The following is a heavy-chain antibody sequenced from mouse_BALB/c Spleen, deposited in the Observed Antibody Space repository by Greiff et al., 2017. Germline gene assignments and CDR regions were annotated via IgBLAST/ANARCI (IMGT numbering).Heavy chain of an antibody. Sequence: QVQLQQSGAELAKPGASVKMSCKASGYTFTSYWMHWVKQRPGQGLEWIGYINPSTGYTEYNQKFKDKATLTADKSSSTAYMQLSSLTSEDSAVYYCARWWLLRNAMDYWGQGTSVTVSS. J-gene: IGHJ4*01. CDR1: GYTFTSYW. CDR2: INPSTGYT. CDR3: ARWWLLRNAMDY. D-gene: IGHD2-3*01. V-gene: IGHV1-7*01.